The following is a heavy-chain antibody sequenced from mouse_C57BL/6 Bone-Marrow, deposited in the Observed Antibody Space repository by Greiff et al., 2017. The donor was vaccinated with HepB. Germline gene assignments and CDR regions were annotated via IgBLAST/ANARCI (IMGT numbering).Heavy chain of an antibody. Sequence: QVQLQQSGAELVRPGASVKLSCKASGYTFTSYGISWVKQRTGQGLEWIGEIYPRSGNTYYNEKFKGKATLTADKSSSTAYMELRSLTSEDSAVYVGAKYPNYYGSSYHFFDYWGQGTTLTVSS. J-gene: IGHJ2*01. CDR3: AKYPNYYGSSYHFFDY. CDR1: GYTFTSYG. D-gene: IGHD1-1*01. CDR2: IYPRSGNT. V-gene: IGHV1-81*01.